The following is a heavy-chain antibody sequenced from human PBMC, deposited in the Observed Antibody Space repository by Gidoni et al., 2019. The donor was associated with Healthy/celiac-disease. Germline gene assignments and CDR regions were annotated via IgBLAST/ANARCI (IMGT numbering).Heavy chain of an antibody. CDR1: GGPISSYY. D-gene: IGHD2-15*01. CDR3: AREGGAGPYYYYGMDV. CDR2: IYYSGST. J-gene: IGHJ6*02. V-gene: IGHV4-59*01. Sequence: QVQLQESVPGMVKPSETLSLTCTVSGGPISSYYWSWIRQPPGKGLEWIGYIYYSGSTNYNPSLKSRVTISVDTSKNQFSLKLSSVTAADTAVYYCAREGGAGPYYYYGMDVWGQGTTVTVSS.